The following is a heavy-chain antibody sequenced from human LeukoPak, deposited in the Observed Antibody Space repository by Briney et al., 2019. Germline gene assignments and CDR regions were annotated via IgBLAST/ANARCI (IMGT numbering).Heavy chain of an antibody. CDR3: ARVAKIHYFDY. CDR1: GFTFSSYS. V-gene: IGHV3-21*01. CDR2: ISSSSSYI. J-gene: IGHJ4*02. Sequence: PVGSLRLSCAASGFTFSSYSMNWVRQAPGKGLEWVSSISSSSSYIYHADSVKGRFTISRDNAKNSLYLQMNSLRAEDTAVYYCARVAKIHYFDYWGQGTLVTVSS.